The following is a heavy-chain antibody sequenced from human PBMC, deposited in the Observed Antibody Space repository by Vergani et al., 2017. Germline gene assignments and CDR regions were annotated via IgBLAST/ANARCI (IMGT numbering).Heavy chain of an antibody. D-gene: IGHD1-1*01. V-gene: IGHV1-2*02. CDR3: ARGKFRRNWNYFGY. J-gene: IGHJ4*02. CDR1: GYTFTGYY. Sequence: QVQLVQSGAEVKKPGASVKVSCKASGYTFTGYYMHWVRQAPGQGLEWMGWINPNSGGKNYAQKFQGRVTMTRDTSISTAYMELSRLRSDDTAVYYCARGKFRRNWNYFGYWGQGTLVTVSS. CDR2: INPNSGGK.